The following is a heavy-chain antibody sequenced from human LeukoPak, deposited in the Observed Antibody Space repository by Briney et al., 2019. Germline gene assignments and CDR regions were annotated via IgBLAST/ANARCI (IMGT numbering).Heavy chain of an antibody. Sequence: GGSLRLSCAASGFTFSSYEMNWVRQAPGKGLEWVSYISSSGSTIYYADSVKGRFTISGDNAKNSLYLQMNSLRAEDTAVYYCARLGDDYYDSSGYSLGGYFQHWGQGTLVTVSS. CDR3: ARLGDDYYDSSGYSLGGYFQH. CDR1: GFTFSSYE. D-gene: IGHD3-22*01. J-gene: IGHJ1*01. CDR2: ISSSGSTI. V-gene: IGHV3-48*03.